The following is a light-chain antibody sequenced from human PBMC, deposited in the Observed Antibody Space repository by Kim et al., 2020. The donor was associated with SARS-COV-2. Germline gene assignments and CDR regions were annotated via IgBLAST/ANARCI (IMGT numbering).Light chain of an antibody. J-gene: IGLJ2*01. CDR2: AVI. Sequence: QSALTQPPSVSGSPGQSVTISCSGTNTDIGAYNRVSWYRQSPGTVPKLIIYAVINRPSGVPARFSGSKSGNTASLTISGLQAEDEADYYCASYTSSTTVIFGGGTKVTVL. V-gene: IGLV2-18*02. CDR1: NTDIGAYNR. CDR3: ASYTSSTTVI.